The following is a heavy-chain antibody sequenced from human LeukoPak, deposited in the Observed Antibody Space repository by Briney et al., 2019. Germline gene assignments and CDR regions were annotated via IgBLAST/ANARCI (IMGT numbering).Heavy chain of an antibody. CDR1: GFTFGNYD. J-gene: IGHJ4*02. Sequence: GRSLRLSCAASGFTFGNYDMHWVRQAPGKGLEWVAVMSYDGSNRYYTDSVKGRFTISRDNSKNTLYLQMNSLTTEDTAVYYCARDGSDWGQGTLVTVSS. CDR2: MSYDGSNR. V-gene: IGHV3-30*10. CDR3: ARDGSD.